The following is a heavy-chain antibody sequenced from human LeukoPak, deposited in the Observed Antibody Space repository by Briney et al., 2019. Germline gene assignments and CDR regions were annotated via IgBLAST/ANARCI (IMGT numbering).Heavy chain of an antibody. CDR3: AKTVNTDPDQLLWFGELDY. CDR1: GFTFSSYA. CDR2: ISGSGGST. V-gene: IGHV3-23*01. J-gene: IGHJ4*02. D-gene: IGHD3-10*01. Sequence: GGSLRLSCAASGFTFSSYAMSWVRQAPGKGLEWVSAISGSGGSTYYADSVKGRFTISRDNSKNTLYLQTNSLRAEDTAVYYCAKTVNTDPDQLLWFGELDYWGQGTLVTVSS.